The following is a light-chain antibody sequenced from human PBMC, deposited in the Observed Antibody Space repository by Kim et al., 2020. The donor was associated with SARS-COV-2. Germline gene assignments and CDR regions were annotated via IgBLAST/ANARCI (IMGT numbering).Light chain of an antibody. CDR3: QKYNSALWT. V-gene: IGKV1-27*01. CDR2: AAS. CDR1: QGISNC. J-gene: IGKJ1*01. Sequence: ASVGDRVTITCRASQGISNCLAWYQQKPGKVPKLLIYAASTLQTGVPSRFSGSGSGTDFTLTISSLQPEDVATYYCQKYNSALWTFGQGTKVDIK.